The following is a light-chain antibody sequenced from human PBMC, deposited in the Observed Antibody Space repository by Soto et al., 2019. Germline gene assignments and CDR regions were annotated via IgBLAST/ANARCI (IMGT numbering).Light chain of an antibody. V-gene: IGKV3-11*01. CDR1: QSVNNY. Sequence: EIVFTQSPATLSLSPVESATLSSRASQSVNNYLAWYQQRPGKAPRLLIYAASNWHTGVPARFSGSGSGTDFTLSISSLEPEDFAVYYCQHRNNRPFSFGPGTKVDIK. J-gene: IGKJ3*01. CDR2: AAS. CDR3: QHRNNRPFS.